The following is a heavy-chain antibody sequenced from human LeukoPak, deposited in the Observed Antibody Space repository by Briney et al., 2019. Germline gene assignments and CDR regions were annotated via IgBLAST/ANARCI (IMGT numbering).Heavy chain of an antibody. D-gene: IGHD3-22*01. CDR1: GISFSSYW. Sequence: GGSLRLSCVASGISFSSYWMAWVRQAPGRGLEWVANIKYDGTHKFYADSVKGRFTISRDNAKNSLFLEMNSLRADDTAVYFCASSHDSSGNDWGQGTLVTVSS. CDR3: ASSHDSSGND. V-gene: IGHV3-7*01. CDR2: IKYDGTHK. J-gene: IGHJ4*02.